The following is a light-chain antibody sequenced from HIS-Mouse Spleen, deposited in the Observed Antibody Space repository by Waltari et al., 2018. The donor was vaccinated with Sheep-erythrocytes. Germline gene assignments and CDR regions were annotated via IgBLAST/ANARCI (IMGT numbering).Light chain of an antibody. V-gene: IGKV1-9*01. Sequence: DIQLTQSPSFLSAPVGDRVTITCRASQGISRDLACYQQKPGKAPKPHIYTASTLQRGVPSRFGGRGAGTEFTLTISSLQPEDFATYYCQQLNSYPALTFGGGTKVEIK. CDR3: QQLNSYPALT. CDR1: QGISRD. CDR2: TAS. J-gene: IGKJ4*01.